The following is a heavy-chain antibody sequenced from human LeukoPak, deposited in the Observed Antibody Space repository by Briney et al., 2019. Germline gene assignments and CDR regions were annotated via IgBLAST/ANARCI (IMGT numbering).Heavy chain of an antibody. D-gene: IGHD4-23*01. CDR1: GYTFTSYG. CDR2: ISAYNGNT. CDR3: AKVGMTTVVRGPPAFDY. Sequence: ASVKVSCKASGYTFTSYGISWVRQAPGQGLEWMGWISAYNGNTNYAQKLQGRVTMTTDTSTSTAYMELRSLRSDDTAVYYCAKVGMTTVVRGPPAFDYWGQGTLVTVSS. J-gene: IGHJ4*02. V-gene: IGHV1-18*01.